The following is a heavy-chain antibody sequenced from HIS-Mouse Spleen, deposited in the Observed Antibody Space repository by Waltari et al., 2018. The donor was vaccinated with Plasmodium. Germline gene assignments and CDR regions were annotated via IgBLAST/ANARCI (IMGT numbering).Heavy chain of an antibody. CDR3: TRVLRYKAAACTFVEYFQH. D-gene: IGHD6-13*01. V-gene: IGHV1-2*02. CDR2: INPNSGGT. Sequence: GAEVKKPGASVKVSCKASGYTFTGYYMHWVRQAPGQGLEWMGWINPNSGGTNYAQKFQGRVTMTRDTSISTAYMEQSRLRSDDTAVYYCTRVLRYKAAACTFVEYFQHWGQGTLVTVSS. J-gene: IGHJ1*01. CDR1: GYTFTGYY.